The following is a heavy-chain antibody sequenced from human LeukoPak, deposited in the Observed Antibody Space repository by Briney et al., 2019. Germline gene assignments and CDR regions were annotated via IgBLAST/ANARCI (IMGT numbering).Heavy chain of an antibody. CDR2: IKEDGSEK. J-gene: IGHJ3*02. Sequence: GGSLRLSCAASGFTVSSNYMSWVRQAPGKGLEWVANIKEDGSEKNYVDSVKGRFTISRDNAKNSLYLQMNSLRAEDTAVYYCAAFDIWGQGTMVTVSS. V-gene: IGHV3-7*01. CDR1: GFTVSSNY. CDR3: AAFDI.